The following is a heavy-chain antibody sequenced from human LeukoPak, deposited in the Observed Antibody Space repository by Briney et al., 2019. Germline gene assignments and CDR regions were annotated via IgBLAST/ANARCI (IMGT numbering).Heavy chain of an antibody. CDR3: ARRGPARDNHYYFDY. J-gene: IGHJ4*02. CDR1: GFTFSSYA. CDR2: ISYDGSNK. V-gene: IGHV3-30-3*01. Sequence: GGSLRLSCAASGFTFSSYAMHWVRQAPGKGLEWVAVISYDGSNKYYADSVKGRFTISRDNSKNTLYLQMNSLRAEDTAVYYCARRGPARDNHYYFDYWGQGTLVTVSS. D-gene: IGHD2-15*01.